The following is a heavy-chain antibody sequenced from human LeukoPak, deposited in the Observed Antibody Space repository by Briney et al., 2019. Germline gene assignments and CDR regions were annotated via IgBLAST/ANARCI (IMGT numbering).Heavy chain of an antibody. CDR1: GYSFTNYW. V-gene: IGHV5-51*01. CDR2: IYPADSDT. Sequence: GESLKISCKGSGYSFTNYWIGWVRQLPGKGLEWMGIIYPADSDTRYSPSFQGQVTISADKSISTAYLQWSSLKASDTAMYYCASAMLRGLITRFDYWGQGTLVTVSS. J-gene: IGHJ4*02. CDR3: ASAMLRGLITRFDY. D-gene: IGHD3-10*01.